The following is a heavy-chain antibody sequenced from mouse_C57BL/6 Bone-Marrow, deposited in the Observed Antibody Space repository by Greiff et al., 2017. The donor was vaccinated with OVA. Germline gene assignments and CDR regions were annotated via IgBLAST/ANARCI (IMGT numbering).Heavy chain of an antibody. D-gene: IGHD1-1*01. CDR2: SRNKANDYTT. Sequence: EVKVVESGGGLVQSGRSLRLSCATSGFTFSDFYMEWVRQAPGKGLEWIAASRNKANDYTTEYSASVKGRFIVSRDTSQSILYLQMNALRAEDTAIYYCARDASGYYGSSYPYAMDYWGQGTSVTVSS. CDR1: GFTFSDFY. J-gene: IGHJ4*01. CDR3: ARDASGYYGSSYPYAMDY. V-gene: IGHV7-1*01.